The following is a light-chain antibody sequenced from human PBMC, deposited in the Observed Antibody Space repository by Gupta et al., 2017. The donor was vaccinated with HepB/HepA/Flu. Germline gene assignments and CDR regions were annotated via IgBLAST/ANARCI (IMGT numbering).Light chain of an antibody. J-gene: IGKJ2*01. CDR2: GAS. CDR3: CQRYNSVST. Sequence: EIVLTQSPATLSLSPGDGATLSCRATQSVRTHLAWYQQKPGQAPRLLLYGASNTFTDMLATFSGSRSSRAFTLTIISIVPQDYAVTYCCQRYNSVSTFGPGTKVDIK. CDR1: QSVRTH. V-gene: IGKV3-11*02.